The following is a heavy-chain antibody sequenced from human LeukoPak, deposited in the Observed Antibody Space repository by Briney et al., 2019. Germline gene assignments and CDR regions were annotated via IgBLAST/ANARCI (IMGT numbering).Heavy chain of an antibody. CDR2: IRGSGGIT. CDR1: GFTFSSFS. V-gene: IGHV3-23*01. D-gene: IGHD3-10*01. Sequence: GGSLRLSCAASGFTFSSFSMIWVRQAPGKGLEWVSGIRGSGGITYYADSVKGRFTISRDNSKNTLYLQMDSLRAEDTAVYYCARQARGSSGITEYFQNWGQGTPVTVSS. CDR3: ARQARGSSGITEYFQN. J-gene: IGHJ1*01.